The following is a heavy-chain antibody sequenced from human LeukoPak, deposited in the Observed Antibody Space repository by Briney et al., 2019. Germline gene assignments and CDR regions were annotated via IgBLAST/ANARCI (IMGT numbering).Heavy chain of an antibody. CDR1: GFTFSRLA. CDR2: IKQDGSAR. Sequence: GGSLRLSCAASGFTFSRLAMTWVRQAPGKGLEWVANIKQDGSARYYVDSVKGRFTISRDNAKNSLYLQMGSLRAEDTAVYYCARFSGRNWGQGTLVTVSS. CDR3: ARFSGRN. J-gene: IGHJ4*02. D-gene: IGHD2-15*01. V-gene: IGHV3-7*01.